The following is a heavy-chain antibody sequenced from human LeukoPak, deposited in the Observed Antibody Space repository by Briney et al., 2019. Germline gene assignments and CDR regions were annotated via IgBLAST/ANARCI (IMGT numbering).Heavy chain of an antibody. CDR2: ISWNSDSI. D-gene: IGHD1-1*01. CDR1: TFTFYGYG. J-gene: IGHJ4*02. CDR3: AKDNTELEFLFDY. V-gene: IGHV3-9*01. Sequence: SLTCSSSASTFTFYGYGRLRHPHAQGLGRKGCLGISWNSDSIGYADSVKGRFNISRDNAKNSLYLQMNSLRAEDTALYYCAKDNTELEFLFDYWGQGTLVTVSS.